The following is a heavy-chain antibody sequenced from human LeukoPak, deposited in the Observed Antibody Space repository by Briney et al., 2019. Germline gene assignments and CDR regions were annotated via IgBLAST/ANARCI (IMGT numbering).Heavy chain of an antibody. V-gene: IGHV3-74*01. CDR1: GFTFSSYW. Sequence: GGSLRLSCAASGFTFSSYWMHWVRQAPGKGLAWVSRINSDGSSTIYADSVKGRFTISRDNAKNTLYLQMNSLRAEDTAVYYCARGAARLGSDYWGQGTLVTVSS. J-gene: IGHJ4*02. D-gene: IGHD6-6*01. CDR3: ARGAARLGSDY. CDR2: INSDGSST.